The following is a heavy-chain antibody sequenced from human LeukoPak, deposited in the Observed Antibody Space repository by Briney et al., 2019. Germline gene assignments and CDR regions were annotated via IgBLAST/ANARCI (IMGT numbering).Heavy chain of an antibody. V-gene: IGHV5-51*01. Sequence: GESLKISCKGSGYSFTSYWIGWVRQMPGKGLEWMGIIYPGDSDTRYSPSFQGQVTISADKSISTAYLQWSSLKASDTVMYYCAKAKGSSWLGDVFFDYWGQGTLVTVSS. D-gene: IGHD6-13*01. CDR3: AKAKGSSWLGDVFFDY. CDR2: IYPGDSDT. J-gene: IGHJ4*02. CDR1: GYSFTSYW.